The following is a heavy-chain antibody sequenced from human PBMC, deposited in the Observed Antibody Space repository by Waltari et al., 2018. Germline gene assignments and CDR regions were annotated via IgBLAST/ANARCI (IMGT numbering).Heavy chain of an antibody. V-gene: IGHV3-30-3*01. CDR2: ISYDGSNK. CDR1: GFTFSSYA. J-gene: IGHJ4*02. D-gene: IGHD2-15*01. CDR3: ARDRGCSGGSCYSGRLD. Sequence: QVQLVESGGGVVQPGRSLRLSCAASGFTFSSYAMHWVRQAPGKGLEWVAVISYDGSNKYYADSVKGRFTISRDNSKNTLYLQMNSLRAEDTAVYYCARDRGCSGGSCYSGRLDWGQGTLVTVSS.